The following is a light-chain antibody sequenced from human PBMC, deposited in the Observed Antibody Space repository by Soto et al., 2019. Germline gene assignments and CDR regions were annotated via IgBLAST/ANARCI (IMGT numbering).Light chain of an antibody. Sequence: QSALTQPASVSGSPGQSITISCTGTSSDVGGYNYVSWFQQHPGKAPKLKIYEVSNRPSGVSNRFSGSKSGYTAYLTISELQAEDEADDYCTSFTSSSTWVFGGGTKVTVL. V-gene: IGLV2-14*03. J-gene: IGLJ3*02. CDR2: EVS. CDR1: SSDVGGYNY. CDR3: TSFTSSSTWV.